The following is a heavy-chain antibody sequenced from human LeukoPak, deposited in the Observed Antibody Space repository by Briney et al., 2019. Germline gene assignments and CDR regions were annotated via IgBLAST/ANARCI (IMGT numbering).Heavy chain of an antibody. CDR3: ARIRDGYNYDY. J-gene: IGHJ4*02. V-gene: IGHV4-59*01. CDR2: IYYSGST. Sequence: SETLSLTCTVSGGSISSYYWSWIRQPPGKGLEWIGYIYYSGSTNYNPYLKSRVTTSVDTSKNQFSLKLSSVTAADTAVYYCARIRDGYNYDYWGQGTLVTVSS. CDR1: GGSISSYY. D-gene: IGHD5-24*01.